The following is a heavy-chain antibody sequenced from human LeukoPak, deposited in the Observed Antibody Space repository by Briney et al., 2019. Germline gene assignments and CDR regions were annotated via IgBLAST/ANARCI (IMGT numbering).Heavy chain of an antibody. CDR2: IYSGGNT. CDR3: ARDGGIDAFDI. CDR1: GFTVSSNY. Sequence: PRGSLRLSCAASGFTVSSNYMSWVRQAPGKGLEWVSVIYSGGNTYSADSVKGRFTISRDNSKNTLYLQMNSLRGEDTAVYYCARDGGIDAFDIWGQGTMVTVPS. V-gene: IGHV3-53*01. J-gene: IGHJ3*02. D-gene: IGHD3-16*01.